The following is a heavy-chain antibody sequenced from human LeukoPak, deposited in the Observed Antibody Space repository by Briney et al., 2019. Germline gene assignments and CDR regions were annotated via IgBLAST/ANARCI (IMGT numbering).Heavy chain of an antibody. Sequence: ASVKVSCKVSGYTLTELSMRWVRQAPGKGLEWMGGFDPEDGETIYAQKFQGRVTMTEDTSTDTAYMELSSLRSEDTAVYYCATVGPHLAARYYYYYGMDVWGQGTTVTVSS. CDR3: ATVGPHLAARYYYYYGMDV. CDR2: FDPEDGET. V-gene: IGHV1-24*01. J-gene: IGHJ6*02. CDR1: GYTLTELS.